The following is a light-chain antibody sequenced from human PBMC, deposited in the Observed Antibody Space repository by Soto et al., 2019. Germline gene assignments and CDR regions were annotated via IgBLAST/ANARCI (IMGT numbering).Light chain of an antibody. CDR2: DNN. J-gene: IGLJ3*02. CDR1: SSNIGKNY. CDR3: GTWDSSVSAWV. Sequence: QSVLTQPPSVSAAPGQKVTISCSGSSSNIGKNYVSWYQQLPGTAPKLFIYDNNKRPSGIPDRFSGSKSGTSATLGITGLQTGDEADYYCGTWDSSVSAWVFGGGTKVTVL. V-gene: IGLV1-51*01.